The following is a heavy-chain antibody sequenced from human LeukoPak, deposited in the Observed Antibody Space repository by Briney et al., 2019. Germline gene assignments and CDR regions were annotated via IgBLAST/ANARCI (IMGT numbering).Heavy chain of an antibody. CDR3: ANLGPPGRGHYLES. V-gene: IGHV3-7*01. CDR1: GFTFTTDW. Sequence: PGGSLRLSCAASGFTFTTDWIGGVRQAPGKGPEGVANINQVGSSKYFVDAVKGRFIISRDNAKKSLYLQMNSVREGDTGVYNGANLGPPGRGHYLESWGQGTLVTVSS. D-gene: IGHD7-27*01. J-gene: IGHJ4*02. CDR2: INQVGSSK.